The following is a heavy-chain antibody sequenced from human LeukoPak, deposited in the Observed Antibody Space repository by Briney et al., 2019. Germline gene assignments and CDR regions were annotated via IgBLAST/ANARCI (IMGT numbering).Heavy chain of an antibody. Sequence: GGSLRLSCAASGFTFSSSAMSWVRQAPGKGLEWVSSISGSGSGGSTYYADSVKGRFTISRDNSKNTLYLQMNSLRAADTAVYYCARDKGTSYLSSFDYWGQGTLVTVSS. D-gene: IGHD6-6*01. CDR2: ISGSGSGGST. V-gene: IGHV3-23*01. CDR1: GFTFSSSA. CDR3: ARDKGTSYLSSFDY. J-gene: IGHJ4*02.